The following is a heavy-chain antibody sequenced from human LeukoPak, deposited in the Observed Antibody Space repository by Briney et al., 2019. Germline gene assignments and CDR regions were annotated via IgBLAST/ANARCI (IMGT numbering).Heavy chain of an antibody. CDR1: GFTFSSYS. Sequence: AGGSLRLSCAASGFTFSSYSMNWVRQAPGKGLELVANINRDGSDKLYLDSVRGRFTVSRDNADNSLYLQMNSLRGDDTAVYYCARGFSSAIDRWGQGTLVTVSS. J-gene: IGHJ5*02. CDR3: ARGFSSAIDR. CDR2: INRDGSDK. V-gene: IGHV3-7*01.